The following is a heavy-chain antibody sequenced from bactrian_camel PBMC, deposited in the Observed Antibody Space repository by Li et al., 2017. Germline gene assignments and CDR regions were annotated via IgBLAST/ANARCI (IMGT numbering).Heavy chain of an antibody. Sequence: QLVESGGGSVQAGGSLRLSCTASAFTVNDSDMAWYRQGPGNEYECELVSSIRIDGATYYPHYVKGRFTISRDNTKNTVYLQMNSLKPEDTAVYHCAVPGPDNCDLIRLRWGQGTQVTVS. V-gene: IGHV3S66*01. CDR2: IRIDGAT. CDR1: AFTVNDSD. D-gene: IGHD3*01. J-gene: IGHJ4*01. CDR3: AVPGPDNCDLIRLR.